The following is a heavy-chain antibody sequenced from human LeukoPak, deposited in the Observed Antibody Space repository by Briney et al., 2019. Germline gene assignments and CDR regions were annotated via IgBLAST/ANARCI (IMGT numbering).Heavy chain of an antibody. Sequence: ASVKVSCKASGYTFTSYDINWVRQATGQGLEWMGWMNPNSGNTGYAQKFQGRVTITRNTSISTAYMELSSLRSEDTAVYYCASPTAVTTAFDYWGQGTLVTVSS. CDR1: GYTFTSYD. J-gene: IGHJ4*02. D-gene: IGHD4-17*01. V-gene: IGHV1-8*03. CDR2: MNPNSGNT. CDR3: ASPTAVTTAFDY.